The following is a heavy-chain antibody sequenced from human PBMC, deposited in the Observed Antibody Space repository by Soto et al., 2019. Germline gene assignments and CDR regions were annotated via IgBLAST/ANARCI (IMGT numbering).Heavy chain of an antibody. V-gene: IGHV3-23*01. Sequence: LRLSCAASGFTFNSYAMNWVRQAPGKGLAWVSAIGTDGNTYYANSVKGRFTISRDNSRTTLYLQMNSLRVEDTALYYCVRKYPGTRPFDCWGQGTLVTVSS. CDR2: IGTDGNT. CDR3: VRKYPGTRPFDC. D-gene: IGHD2-2*01. CDR1: GFTFNSYA. J-gene: IGHJ4*01.